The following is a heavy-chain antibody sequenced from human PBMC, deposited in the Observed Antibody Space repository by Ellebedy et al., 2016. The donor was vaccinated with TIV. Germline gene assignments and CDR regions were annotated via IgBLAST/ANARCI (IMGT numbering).Heavy chain of an antibody. CDR1: GFTFSSYS. Sequence: GESLKISCVVSGFTFSSYSMFWVRQAPGKGLEWVAALSYDGNNEYYGDSVKGRFTISRDNAKNLLYLQMNRLRDEDTAVYYCARDGNQLDYWGQGTLVIVSS. D-gene: IGHD1-1*01. CDR2: LSYDGNNE. J-gene: IGHJ4*02. CDR3: ARDGNQLDY. V-gene: IGHV3-30*03.